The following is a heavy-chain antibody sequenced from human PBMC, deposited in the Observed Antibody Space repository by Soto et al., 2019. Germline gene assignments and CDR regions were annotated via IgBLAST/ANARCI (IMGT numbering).Heavy chain of an antibody. V-gene: IGHV1-46*01. D-gene: IGHD3-22*01. Sequence: GASVKVSCKASGYTFTRYYMHWVRQAPGQGLEWMGIINPSGGSTSYAQKFQGRVTMTRDTSTSTVYMELSSLRSEDTAVYYCARGGYDSSGYYRYYYGMDVWGQGTTVTVSS. CDR3: ARGGYDSSGYYRYYYGMDV. J-gene: IGHJ6*02. CDR2: INPSGGST. CDR1: GYTFTRYY.